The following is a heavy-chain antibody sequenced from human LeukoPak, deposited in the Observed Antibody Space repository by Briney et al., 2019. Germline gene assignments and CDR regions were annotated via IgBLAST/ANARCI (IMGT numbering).Heavy chain of an antibody. Sequence: ASVKVSCKASGYTFTSYDINWVRQATGQGLEWMGWMNPNSSNTGYAQKFQGRVTMTRNTSISTAYMELSSLRSEDTAVYYCARVSKDSSGYFFDYWGQGTLVTVSS. CDR2: MNPNSSNT. CDR3: ARVSKDSSGYFFDY. D-gene: IGHD3-22*01. J-gene: IGHJ4*02. V-gene: IGHV1-8*01. CDR1: GYTFTSYD.